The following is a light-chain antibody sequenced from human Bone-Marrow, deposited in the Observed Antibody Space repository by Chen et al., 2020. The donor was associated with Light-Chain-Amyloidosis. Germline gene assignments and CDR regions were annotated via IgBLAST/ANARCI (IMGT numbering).Light chain of an antibody. CDR1: SGSIATNY. CDR3: QSYQGSSQVV. CDR2: EDD. J-gene: IGLJ3*02. Sequence: NFMLTQPHSVSESPGKTVIISCTRSSGSIATNYVQWYQQRPGSSPTTVIYEDDQRPSGVPDRFSGSSDRSSNSASLTISGPKTEDEADYYCQSYQGSSQVVFGGGTKLTVL. V-gene: IGLV6-57*01.